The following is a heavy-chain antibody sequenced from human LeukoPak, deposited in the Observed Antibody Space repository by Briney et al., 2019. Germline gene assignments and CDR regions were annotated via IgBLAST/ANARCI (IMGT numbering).Heavy chain of an antibody. CDR3: ARDSLPITMVRDVGLYYYGMDV. CDR1: GFTFSSYG. Sequence: GGSLRLSCAASGFTFSSYGMHWVRQAPGKGLEWVAFIRYDGSNKYYADSVKGRFTISRDNSKNTLYLQMNSLRAEDTAVYYCARDSLPITMVRDVGLYYYGMDVWGQGTTVTVSS. CDR2: IRYDGSNK. V-gene: IGHV3-30*02. J-gene: IGHJ6*02. D-gene: IGHD3-10*01.